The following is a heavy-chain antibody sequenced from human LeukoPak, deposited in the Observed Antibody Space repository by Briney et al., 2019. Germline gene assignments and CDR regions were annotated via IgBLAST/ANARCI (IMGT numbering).Heavy chain of an antibody. CDR2: ISARAAMT. CDR1: GFTFNNYV. Sequence: PGGSLRLSCEASGFTFNNYVMTWVRQAPGKGLEGVSSISARAAMTYYADSVKGRFTVSRDNSNNRLYLQMSGLTAADTAVYYCAKDRSIGTYYTFDHWGQGTLVTVSS. V-gene: IGHV3-23*01. D-gene: IGHD1-26*01. J-gene: IGHJ4*02. CDR3: AKDRSIGTYYTFDH.